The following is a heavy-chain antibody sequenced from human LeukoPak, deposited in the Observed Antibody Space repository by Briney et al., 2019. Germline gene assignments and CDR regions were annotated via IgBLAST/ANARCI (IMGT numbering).Heavy chain of an antibody. CDR3: AKDVGSSWSYYFDY. CDR2: ITGSGGST. Sequence: GGSLRLSCVASGFTFSSYAMTWVRQAPGKGLEWVSAITGSGGSTYYADSVQGRFTISRDNSKNMLYLQMTSLRAEDTAVYYCAKDVGSSWSYYFDYWGQGTLVTVSS. CDR1: GFTFSSYA. D-gene: IGHD6-13*01. V-gene: IGHV3-23*01. J-gene: IGHJ4*02.